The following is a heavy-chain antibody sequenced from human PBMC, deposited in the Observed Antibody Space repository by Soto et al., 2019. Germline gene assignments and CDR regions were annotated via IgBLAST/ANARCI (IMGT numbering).Heavy chain of an antibody. V-gene: IGHV3-30*18. D-gene: IGHD5-12*01. CDR1: GFTFSAYG. Sequence: QVHLVESAGGVVQPGTSLRLSCAASGFTFSAYGMHWVRQVPGKGLEWVAGISDDGSHTDNVDSVKGRITISRDTSKNTLNLQMNSLRPEDAAVSYCAKEGRGYGGFDPNSYFDTWGQGTLVTVSS. J-gene: IGHJ4*02. CDR2: ISDDGSHT. CDR3: AKEGRGYGGFDPNSYFDT.